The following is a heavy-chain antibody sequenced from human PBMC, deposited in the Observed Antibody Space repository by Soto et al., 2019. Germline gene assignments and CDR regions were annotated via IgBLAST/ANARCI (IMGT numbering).Heavy chain of an antibody. CDR3: ARRRPRGKAAYGY. Sequence: SETLSLTCAVYGGSFSGYYWSWIRQPPGKGLEWIGEINHSGSTNYNPSLKSRVTISVDTSKNQFSLKLSSVTAADTAVYYCARRRPRGKAAYGYWGQGTLVTVSS. V-gene: IGHV4-34*01. CDR2: INHSGST. CDR1: GGSFSGYY. J-gene: IGHJ4*02. D-gene: IGHD2-15*01.